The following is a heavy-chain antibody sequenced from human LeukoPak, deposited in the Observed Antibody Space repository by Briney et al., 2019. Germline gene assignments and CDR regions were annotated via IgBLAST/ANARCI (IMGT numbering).Heavy chain of an antibody. D-gene: IGHD3-22*01. CDR1: GFTFSSYG. J-gene: IGHJ4*02. CDR2: ISYDGSNK. V-gene: IGHV3-30*18. CDR3: AKPDYYDSSGYYLRFFDH. Sequence: GGSLRLSCAASGFTFSSYGMHWVRQAPGKGLEWVAVISYDGSNKYYADSVKGRFSISRDNSESTLYLQMSSLRAEDTAVYYCAKPDYYDSSGYYLRFFDHWGQGTLVTVSS.